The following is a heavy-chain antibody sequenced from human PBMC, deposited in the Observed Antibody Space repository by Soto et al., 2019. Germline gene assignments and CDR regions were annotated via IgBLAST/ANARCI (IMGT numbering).Heavy chain of an antibody. Sequence: EVQLLESGGGLVQPGGSLRLSCAASGFIFSSYAMSWVRQAPVKGLEWVSAIGVSGDTTYYADSVKGRFTISRDNSKNTLYLQMGCLRAEETAVYYCAKVRRFGELRSLYWGQGTLVTVSS. CDR3: AKVRRFGELRSLY. J-gene: IGHJ4*02. CDR1: GFIFSSYA. CDR2: IGVSGDTT. D-gene: IGHD3-10*01. V-gene: IGHV3-23*01.